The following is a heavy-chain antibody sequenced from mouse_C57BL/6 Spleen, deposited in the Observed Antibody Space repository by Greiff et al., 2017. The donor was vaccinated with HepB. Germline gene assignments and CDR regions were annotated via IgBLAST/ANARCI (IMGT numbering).Heavy chain of an antibody. J-gene: IGHJ3*01. V-gene: IGHV14-4*01. D-gene: IGHD2-10*02. CDR3: TPYGNYRFAY. Sequence: DVQLVESGAELVRPGASVKLSCTASGFNIKDDYMHWVKQRPEQGLEWIGWIDPENGDTEYASKFQGKATITADTSSNTAYLQLSSLTSEDTAVYYCTPYGNYRFAYWGQGTLVTVSA. CDR2: IDPENGDT. CDR1: GFNIKDDY.